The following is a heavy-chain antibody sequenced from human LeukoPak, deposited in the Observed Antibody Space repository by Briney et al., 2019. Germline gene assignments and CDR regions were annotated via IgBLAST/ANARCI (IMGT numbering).Heavy chain of an antibody. CDR3: ARASYYYDSSGYWD. D-gene: IGHD3-22*01. Sequence: SVKVSCKASGGTFSSYAISWVRQAPGQGREWMGRIIPIFGTANYAQKFQGRVTITTDESTSTAYMELSSLRSEDTAVYYCARASYYYDSSGYWDWGQRTLVTVSS. CDR1: GGTFSSYA. CDR2: IIPIFGTA. V-gene: IGHV1-69*05. J-gene: IGHJ4*02.